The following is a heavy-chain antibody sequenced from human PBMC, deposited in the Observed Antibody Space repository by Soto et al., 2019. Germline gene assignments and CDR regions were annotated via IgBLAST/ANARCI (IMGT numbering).Heavy chain of an antibody. V-gene: IGHV1-8*01. CDR2: MSPNSGNV. J-gene: IGHJ3*01. Sequence: ASVKVSCKASGYSFTSYDINWVRRASGQGFEWMGRMSPNSGNVGYAQKFQGRLVMTWDTSIIAAYMELSSLTSDDTALYYCARGPPKRGFDLWGLGTVVTVSS. CDR3: ARGPPKRGFDL. CDR1: GYSFTSYD.